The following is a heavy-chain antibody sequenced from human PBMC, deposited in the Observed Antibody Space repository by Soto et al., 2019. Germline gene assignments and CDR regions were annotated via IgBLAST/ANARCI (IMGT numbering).Heavy chain of an antibody. Sequence: SETLSLTCTLSGGSISSYYWSWIRQPPGKGLEWIGYIYYSGSTNYNPSLKSRVTISVDTSKNQFSLKLSSVTAADTAVYYCARDLWLVAYYGMDVWGQGTTVTVSS. J-gene: IGHJ6*02. CDR2: IYYSGST. CDR3: ARDLWLVAYYGMDV. V-gene: IGHV4-59*01. D-gene: IGHD5-18*01. CDR1: GGSISSYY.